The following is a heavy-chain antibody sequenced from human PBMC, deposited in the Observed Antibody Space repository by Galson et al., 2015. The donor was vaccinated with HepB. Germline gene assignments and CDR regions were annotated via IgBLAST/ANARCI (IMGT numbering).Heavy chain of an antibody. CDR3: ASDWGTAVAGNWWFDS. CDR1: GFMFSSYN. CDR2: ISSSSDYI. V-gene: IGHV3-21*06. Sequence: SLRLSCAASGFMFSSYNMNWVRQAPGKGLEWVSSISSSSDYIHYADSVKGRFTISRDNAKNTLYLQMNSLRAEDTAVYYCASDWGTAVAGNWWFDSWGQGTLVTVSS. J-gene: IGHJ5*01. D-gene: IGHD3-16*01.